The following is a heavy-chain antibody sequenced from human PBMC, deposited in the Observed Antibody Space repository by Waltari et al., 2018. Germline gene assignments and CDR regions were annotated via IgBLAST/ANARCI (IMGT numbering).Heavy chain of an antibody. D-gene: IGHD4-17*01. V-gene: IGHV4-34*01. CDR3: ARGPKYGGYPDY. Sequence: QVQLQQRGAGLLKPSETLSLTCAVYGGSFSGYYWSWTRQPPGKGLEWIGEINHSGSTNYNPSLKSRVTISVDTSKNQFSLKLSSVTAADTAVYYCARGPKYGGYPDYWGQGTLVTVSS. J-gene: IGHJ4*02. CDR2: INHSGST. CDR1: GGSFSGYY.